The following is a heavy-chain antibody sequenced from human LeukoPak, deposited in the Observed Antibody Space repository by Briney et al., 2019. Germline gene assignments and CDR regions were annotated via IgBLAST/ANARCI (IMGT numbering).Heavy chain of an antibody. J-gene: IGHJ4*02. CDR2: ISSSSSYI. V-gene: IGHV3-21*01. Sequence: GGSLRLSCAASGFTFSSYAMSWVRQAPGKGLEWVSSISSSSSYIYYADSVKGRFTISRDNAKNSLYLQMNSLRAEDTAVYYCAGVESGSYYPTYYFDYWGQGTLVTVSS. CDR3: AGVESGSYYPTYYFDY. CDR1: GFTFSSYA. D-gene: IGHD3-10*01.